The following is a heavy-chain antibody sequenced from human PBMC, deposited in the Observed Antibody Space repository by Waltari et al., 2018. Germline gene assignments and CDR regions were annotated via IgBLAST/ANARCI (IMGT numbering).Heavy chain of an antibody. CDR1: GFTFSSYW. Sequence: EVQLVESGGGLVQPGGSLRLSCAASGFTFSSYWMSWVRQAPGKGREWVANIKQDGSEKYYADSVKGRFTISRDNSKNTLYLQMNSLRAEDTAVYYCAKDRGYYYDSSGYSGAFDIWGQGTMVTVSS. CDR3: AKDRGYYYDSSGYSGAFDI. V-gene: IGHV3-7*03. CDR2: IKQDGSEK. D-gene: IGHD3-22*01. J-gene: IGHJ3*02.